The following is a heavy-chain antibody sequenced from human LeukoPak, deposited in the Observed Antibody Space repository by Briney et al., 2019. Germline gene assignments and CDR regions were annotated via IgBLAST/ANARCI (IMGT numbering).Heavy chain of an antibody. Sequence: PSQTLSLTCTVSGGSISSGGYYWSWIRQHPGKGLEWIGYIYYSGSTYCNPSLKSRVTISVDTSKNQFSLKLSSVTAADTAVYYCARVFWSKPGYYFDYWGQGTLVTVSS. CDR2: IYYSGST. CDR3: ARVFWSKPGYYFDY. V-gene: IGHV4-31*03. D-gene: IGHD2-8*02. CDR1: GGSISSGGYY. J-gene: IGHJ4*02.